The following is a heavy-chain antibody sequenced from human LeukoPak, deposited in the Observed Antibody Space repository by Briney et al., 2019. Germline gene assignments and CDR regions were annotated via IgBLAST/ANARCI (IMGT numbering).Heavy chain of an antibody. CDR3: ARATAYSGWFDP. CDR2: IIPIFGTA. V-gene: IGHV1-69*01. J-gene: IGHJ5*02. Sequence: EASVKVSCKASGGTFSSYAISWVRQAPGQGLEWMGGIIPIFGTANYAQKFQGRVTITADESTSTAYMELSSLRSEDTAVYYCARATAYSGWFDPWGQGTLVTVPS. CDR1: GGTFSSYA. D-gene: IGHD4-11*01.